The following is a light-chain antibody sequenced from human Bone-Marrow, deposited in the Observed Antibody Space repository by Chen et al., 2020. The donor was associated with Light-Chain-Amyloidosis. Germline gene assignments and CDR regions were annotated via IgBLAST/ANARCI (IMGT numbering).Light chain of an antibody. Sequence: SYELTQPPSVSVSPGQTARITCSGDDLPTKYAYWYQQKPGQAPVLVIHRDTERPSGISERFSGSRSGTKATLTISGVQAEDEADYHCQSADRSGTYEVIFGGGTKLTVL. CDR3: QSADRSGTYEVI. CDR2: RDT. CDR1: DLPTKY. V-gene: IGLV3-25*03. J-gene: IGLJ2*01.